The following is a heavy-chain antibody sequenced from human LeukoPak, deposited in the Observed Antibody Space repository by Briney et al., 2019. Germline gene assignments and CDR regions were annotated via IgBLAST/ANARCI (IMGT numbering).Heavy chain of an antibody. CDR3: AKDLNARVLPPSPDF. CDR2: ISGSGGST. CDR1: GFTFSSYA. D-gene: IGHD6-6*01. V-gene: IGHV3-23*01. Sequence: GGSLRLSCAASGFTFSSYAMSWVRQAPGKGLEWVSAISGSGGSTSYADAVKGRFTISGDNSKDTLDLQMNSLRAEHTPIYYCAKDLNARVLPPSPDFSGQGTLATVSS. J-gene: IGHJ4*02.